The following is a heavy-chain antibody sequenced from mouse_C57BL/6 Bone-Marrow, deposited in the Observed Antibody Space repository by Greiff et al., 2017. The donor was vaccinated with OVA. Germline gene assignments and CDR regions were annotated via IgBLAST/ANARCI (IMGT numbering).Heavy chain of an antibody. CDR3: ASYSSSPYAMDY. Sequence: EVLLLQSGPELVKPGASVKISCAASGFSFTDYNMNWVQQTNGKSLEWIGVINTNYGTISYNQKFKGKATLTVDQSSSTAYMQLKSLTSEDSAVYYCASYSSSPYAMDYWGQGTSVTVSS. J-gene: IGHJ4*01. V-gene: IGHV1-39*01. CDR2: INTNYGTI. CDR1: GFSFTDYN. D-gene: IGHD1-1*01.